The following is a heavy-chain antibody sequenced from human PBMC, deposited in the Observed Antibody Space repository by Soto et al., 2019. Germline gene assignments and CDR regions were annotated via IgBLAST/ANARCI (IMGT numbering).Heavy chain of an antibody. D-gene: IGHD6-25*01. CDR3: ARDWSHGYPIKYHYGMDV. J-gene: IGHJ6*02. Sequence: SETLSLTCTVSGGSISSGGYYWSWIRQHPGKGLEWIGYIYYSGSTYYNPSLKSRVTISVDTSKNQFSLKLSSVTAADTAVYYCARDWSHGYPIKYHYGMDVWGQGTTVTVSS. CDR1: GGSISSGGYY. V-gene: IGHV4-31*03. CDR2: IYYSGST.